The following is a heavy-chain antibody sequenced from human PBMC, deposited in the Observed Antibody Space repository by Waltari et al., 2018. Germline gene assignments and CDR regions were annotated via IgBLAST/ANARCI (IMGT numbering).Heavy chain of an antibody. CDR2: IYCGGST. CDR3: AKDSIVEGIFDY. J-gene: IGHJ4*02. Sequence: EVQLLESGGGLVQPGGSLRLSCAASGFTFSSYAMSWVRQAPGKGLEWVSVIYCGGSTYYADSVKGRFTISRDNSKNTLYLQMNSLRAEDTAVYYCAKDSIVEGIFDYWGQGTLVTVSS. CDR1: GFTFSSYA. D-gene: IGHD1-26*01. V-gene: IGHV3-23*03.